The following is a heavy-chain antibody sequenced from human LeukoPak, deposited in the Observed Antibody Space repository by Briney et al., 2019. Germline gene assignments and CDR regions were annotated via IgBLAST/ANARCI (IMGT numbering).Heavy chain of an antibody. J-gene: IGHJ4*02. CDR3: AKLASSGSYHAFDY. D-gene: IGHD1-26*01. CDR2: ISGSGGST. V-gene: IGHV3-23*01. Sequence: GGSLRLSCAASGFTFSSYAMSWVRQAPGKGLEWVSAISGSGGSTYYADPVKGRFTISRDNSKNTLYLQMNSLRAEDTAVYCCAKLASSGSYHAFDYWGQGTLVTVSS. CDR1: GFTFSSYA.